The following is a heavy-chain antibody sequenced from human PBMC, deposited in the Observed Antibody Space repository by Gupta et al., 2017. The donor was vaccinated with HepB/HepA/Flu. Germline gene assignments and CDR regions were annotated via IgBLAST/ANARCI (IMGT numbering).Heavy chain of an antibody. CDR1: GFTFSGSH. J-gene: IGHJ4*02. Sequence: EVQLVESGGGLVQPGESMKLSCAASGFTFSGSHMHWVLQASGKGLECSGTIKSKATVYATEYAASVKGRFTSVRDDAKTKEYRTMDSVRTQDTTITLGLSWKQSLVWGQGTLVTVSS. CDR3: LSWKQSLV. CDR2: IKSKATVYAT. V-gene: IGHV3-73*01. D-gene: IGHD3/OR15-3a*01.